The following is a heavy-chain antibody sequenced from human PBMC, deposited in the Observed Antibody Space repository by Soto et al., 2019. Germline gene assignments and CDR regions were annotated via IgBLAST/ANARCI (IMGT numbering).Heavy chain of an antibody. CDR1: GFTFSNYW. J-gene: IGHJ4*02. V-gene: IGHV3-7*01. CDR3: SREGSHDTSGDY. D-gene: IGHD3-22*01. Sequence: EVQLVESGGGLVQPGGSLRLSCAASGFTFSNYWMNWVRQAPGKGLEWVANIKQDGSEKYYVDSVKGRFTISRDNAKNSLYLQMNSLRAEDTAVYYCSREGSHDTSGDYWGQGTLVTASS. CDR2: IKQDGSEK.